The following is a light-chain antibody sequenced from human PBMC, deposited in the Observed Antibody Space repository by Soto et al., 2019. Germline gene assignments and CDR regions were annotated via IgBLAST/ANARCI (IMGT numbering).Light chain of an antibody. V-gene: IGLV2-14*01. J-gene: IGLJ2*01. Sequence: QSALTQPASVSGSPGQSITISCTGTSSDVGGYNYVSWYQQHPGKAHKLMIYDVSNRPSGVSNRFSGSKSGNTASLTISGLQAEDEADYYCNAYTSSSPVVVFGGGTKLTVL. CDR2: DVS. CDR3: NAYTSSSPVVV. CDR1: SSDVGGYNY.